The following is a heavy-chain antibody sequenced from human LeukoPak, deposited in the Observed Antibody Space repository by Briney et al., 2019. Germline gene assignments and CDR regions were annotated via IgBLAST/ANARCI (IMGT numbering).Heavy chain of an antibody. CDR1: GFTFSDDY. J-gene: IGHJ4*02. CDR3: ARGESFSSGWPYYFDF. CDR2: ISGSGSYT. V-gene: IGHV3-11*05. D-gene: IGHD6-19*01. Sequence: PGGSLRLSCAASGFTFSDDYMNWIRQAPGKGLVWVLYISGSGSYTNYADSVKGRSTISRDNAKNSLYLQMNSLRAEDTAVYYCARGESFSSGWPYYFDFWGQGALVTVSS.